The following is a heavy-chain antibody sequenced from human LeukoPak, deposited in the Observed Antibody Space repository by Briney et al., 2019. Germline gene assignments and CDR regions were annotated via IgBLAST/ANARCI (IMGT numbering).Heavy chain of an antibody. J-gene: IGHJ5*02. Sequence: SETLSLTCTVSGGSISSYYWNWVRQPPGKGLEWVGNIYYSGSTNYNPYLKSRVTISLDTSKFQFSLRLNSVTAADTAVYYCARADPNASGYFYRFNWFDPWGQGTLVTVSS. V-gene: IGHV4-59*01. CDR2: IYYSGST. CDR1: GGSISSYY. D-gene: IGHD3-10*01. CDR3: ARADPNASGYFYRFNWFDP.